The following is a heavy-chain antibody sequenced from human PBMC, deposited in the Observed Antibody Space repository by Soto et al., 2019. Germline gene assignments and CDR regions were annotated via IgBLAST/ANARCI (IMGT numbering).Heavy chain of an antibody. CDR2: SYYSGST. Sequence: TLSLTCPVSGGSISSYYWSWIRQPPGKGLEWIGYSYYSGSTNYNPSLKSRVTISVDTSKNQFSLKLSSVTAADTAVYYCARDFSSSWYLNYYGMDVWGQGTTVTVSS. V-gene: IGHV4-59*01. D-gene: IGHD6-13*01. CDR3: ARDFSSSWYLNYYGMDV. CDR1: GGSISSYY. J-gene: IGHJ6*02.